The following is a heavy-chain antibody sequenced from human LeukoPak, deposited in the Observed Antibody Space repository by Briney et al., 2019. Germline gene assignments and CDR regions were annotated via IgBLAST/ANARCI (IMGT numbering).Heavy chain of an antibody. J-gene: IGHJ3*02. D-gene: IGHD4-17*01. CDR3: ARDQDGDYGLRYPGGAFDI. CDR1: GGSISSYY. V-gene: IGHV4-59*01. Sequence: SETLSLTCTVSGGSISSYYWSWIRQPPGKGLEWIGYIYYSGSTNHNPSLKSRVTISVDTSKNQFSLKLSSVTAADTAVYYCARDQDGDYGLRYPGGAFDIWGQGTMVTVSS. CDR2: IYYSGST.